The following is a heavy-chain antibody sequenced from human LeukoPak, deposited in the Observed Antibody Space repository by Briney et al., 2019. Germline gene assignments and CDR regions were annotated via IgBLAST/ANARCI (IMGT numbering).Heavy chain of an antibody. CDR2: ITPNSGGT. J-gene: IGHJ4*02. V-gene: IGHV1-2*02. D-gene: IGHD3-22*01. CDR3: ARGYYDSSTLPGY. Sequence: GASVKVSCKASGYTFTGYYMHWVRQAPGQGLEWMGWITPNSGGTNYAQKFQGRVTMTRDTSISTAYMELSRLRSDDTAVYYCARGYYDSSTLPGYWGQGTLVTVSS. CDR1: GYTFTGYY.